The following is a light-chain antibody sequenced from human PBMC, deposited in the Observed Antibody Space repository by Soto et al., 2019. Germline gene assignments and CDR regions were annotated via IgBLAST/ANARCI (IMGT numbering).Light chain of an antibody. V-gene: IGLV2-11*01. J-gene: IGLJ3*02. CDR1: NSDVGGYNF. CDR3: CSYTASDIWV. Sequence: QSALTQPRSVSGSPGQSVTISCTGTNSDVGGYNFVSWYQQLPGKAPKLMISAVSQRPSGVPDRFSGSKSGNTASLTISGLQADDEADYFYCSYTASDIWVFGGGTKLTVL. CDR2: AVS.